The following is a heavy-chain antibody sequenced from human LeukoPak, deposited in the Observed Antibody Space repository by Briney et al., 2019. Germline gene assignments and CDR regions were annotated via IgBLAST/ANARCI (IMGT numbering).Heavy chain of an antibody. J-gene: IGHJ6*03. Sequence: GGSLRLSCAASGFTFSSYGMHWVRQAPGKGLEWVAVISYDGSNKYYADSVKGRFTISRDNSKNTLYLQMNSLRAEDTAVYYCAKDADYYDSSGSSYYYYYYMDVWGKGTTVTVSS. D-gene: IGHD3-22*01. CDR1: GFTFSSYG. CDR3: AKDADYYDSSGSSYYYYYYMDV. CDR2: ISYDGSNK. V-gene: IGHV3-30*18.